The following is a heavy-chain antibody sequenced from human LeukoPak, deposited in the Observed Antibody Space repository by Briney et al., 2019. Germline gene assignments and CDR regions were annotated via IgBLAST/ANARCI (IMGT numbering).Heavy chain of an antibody. V-gene: IGHV3-43*02. CDR2: ITGDGGGT. Sequence: PGGSLRLSCAASGFTFDDYAMHWVRQAPGKGLEWVSLITGDGGGTYYADSVKGRFTISRDNSKNSLYLQMNSLRTEDTALYYCTKARGNIASRRVVFDYWGLGILVTVSS. D-gene: IGHD6-6*01. J-gene: IGHJ4*02. CDR3: TKARGNIASRRVVFDY. CDR1: GFTFDDYA.